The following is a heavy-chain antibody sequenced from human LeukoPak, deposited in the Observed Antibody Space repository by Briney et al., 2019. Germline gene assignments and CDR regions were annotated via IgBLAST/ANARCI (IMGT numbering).Heavy chain of an antibody. V-gene: IGHV1-69*01. CDR2: IIPIFGTA. J-gene: IGHJ6*04. CDR3: ARSGSVLQWLGDYYYYYGMDV. D-gene: IGHD6-19*01. CDR1: GGTFSSYA. Sequence: SVKVSCKASGGTFSSYAISWVRPAPGQGLEWMGGIIPIFGTANYAQKFQGRVTITADESTSTAYMELSSLRSEDTAVYYCARSGSVLQWLGDYYYYYGMDVWGKGTTVTVSS.